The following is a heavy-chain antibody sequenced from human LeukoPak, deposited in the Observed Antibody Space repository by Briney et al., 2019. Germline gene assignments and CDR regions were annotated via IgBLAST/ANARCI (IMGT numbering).Heavy chain of an antibody. Sequence: GGALRLSCAVSGFTFTSYGMHWVRQGPGKGLEWVAGIWYDGSHKYYADSVKGRFTISRDNSKNILYLQMNSLRAEDTAVYYCARDRQGTPGTFDIWGQGTMVTVS. CDR2: IWYDGSHK. V-gene: IGHV3-33*01. CDR1: GFTFTSYG. CDR3: ARDRQGTPGTFDI. J-gene: IGHJ3*02. D-gene: IGHD1-1*01.